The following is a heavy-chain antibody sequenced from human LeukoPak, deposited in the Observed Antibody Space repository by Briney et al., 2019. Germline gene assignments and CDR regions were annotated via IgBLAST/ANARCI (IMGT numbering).Heavy chain of an antibody. D-gene: IGHD6-13*01. CDR1: GFTFSSFA. V-gene: IGHV3-64*01. Sequence: GGFLRLSCAASGFTFSSFAMHWVRQAPGKGLEYVSAISTNGVNTYYANSVKGRFTISRDNSKNTLYLQMGSLRAEDMAVYYCSTWNDYWGQGTLVTVSS. J-gene: IGHJ4*02. CDR3: STWNDY. CDR2: ISTNGVNT.